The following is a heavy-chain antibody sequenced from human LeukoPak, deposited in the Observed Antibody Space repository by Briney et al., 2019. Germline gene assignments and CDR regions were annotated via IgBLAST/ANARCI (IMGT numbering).Heavy chain of an antibody. CDR3: ARAGGSWELIL. D-gene: IGHD2-15*01. Sequence: GGSLRLSCAASGFTFPNYWMSWVRQAPGKGLEWVANIRQDGSEKFYVDSVKGRFTISRDNDKSSLYLQMNSLRGEDTAVYFCARAGGSWELILWGRGTLVTVS. CDR2: IRQDGSEK. CDR1: GFTFPNYW. J-gene: IGHJ4*02. V-gene: IGHV3-7*01.